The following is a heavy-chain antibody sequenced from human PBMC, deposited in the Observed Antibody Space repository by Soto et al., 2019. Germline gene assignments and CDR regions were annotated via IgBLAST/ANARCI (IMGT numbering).Heavy chain of an antibody. V-gene: IGHV3-21*01. J-gene: IGHJ6*03. CDR1: GFTFSSYS. D-gene: IGHD3-10*01. CDR3: AREETMVREVHYYYYMDV. Sequence: PGGSLRLSCAASGFTFSSYSMNWVRQAPGKGLEWVSSISSSSSYIYYADSVKGRFTISRDNAKNSLYLQMNSLRAEDTAVYYCAREETMVREVHYYYYMDVWGKGTTVTVSS. CDR2: ISSSSSYI.